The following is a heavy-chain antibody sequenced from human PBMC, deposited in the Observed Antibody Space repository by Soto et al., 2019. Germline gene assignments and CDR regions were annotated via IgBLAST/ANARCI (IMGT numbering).Heavy chain of an antibody. D-gene: IGHD1-20*01. CDR1: GGTFSSYA. V-gene: IGHV1-69*13. J-gene: IGHJ6*02. CDR2: IIPIFGTA. Sequence: GASVKVSCKASGGTFSSYAISWVRQAPGQGLEWMGGIIPIFGTANYAQKFQGRVTITADESTSTAHMELSSLRSEDTAVYYCATPRGITGIKPPLHYYYGMDVWGQGTTVTVYS. CDR3: ATPRGITGIKPPLHYYYGMDV.